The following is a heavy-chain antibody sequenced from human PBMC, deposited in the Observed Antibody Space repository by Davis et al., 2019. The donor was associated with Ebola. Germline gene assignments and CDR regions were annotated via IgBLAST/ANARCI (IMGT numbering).Heavy chain of an antibody. V-gene: IGHV1-18*01. CDR3: ARVGTGASSGLYYYYMDV. Sequence: ASVKVSCKASGYTFTSYGISWVRQAPGQGLEWMGWISAYNGNTNYAQKLQGRVTMTTDTSTSTAYMELGSLRSDDTAVYYCARVGTGASSGLYYYYMDVWGKGTTVTVSS. CDR1: GYTFTSYG. D-gene: IGHD1-7*01. J-gene: IGHJ6*03. CDR2: ISAYNGNT.